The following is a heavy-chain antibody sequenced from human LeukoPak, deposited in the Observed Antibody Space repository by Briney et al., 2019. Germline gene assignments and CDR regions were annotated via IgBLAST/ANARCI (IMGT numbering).Heavy chain of an antibody. CDR3: ARGAGAFDI. Sequence: PGGSLRLSCAASGFTFSSSWMSWVRQAPGKGLEWVANINQDGSEKNYVDSVKGRFTFSRDNAKNSLYLQMSSLRAEDTAVYYCARGAGAFDIWGQGTVVTVSS. CDR1: GFTFSSSW. J-gene: IGHJ3*02. CDR2: INQDGSEK. V-gene: IGHV3-7*05. D-gene: IGHD6-19*01.